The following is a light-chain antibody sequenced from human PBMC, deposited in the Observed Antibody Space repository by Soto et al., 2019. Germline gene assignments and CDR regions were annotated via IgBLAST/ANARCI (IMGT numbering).Light chain of an antibody. CDR2: YDD. V-gene: IGLV1-36*01. Sequence: QSVLTQPPSVSEAPRQRVTISCSGSSSNIGNNAVNWYQQLPGKAPKLLIYYDDLLPSGVSDRFSGSKSGTSASLAISGLQSEDEADYYCAAWDDSLYGYVFGTGTRSPS. CDR1: SSNIGNNA. CDR3: AAWDDSLYGYV. J-gene: IGLJ1*01.